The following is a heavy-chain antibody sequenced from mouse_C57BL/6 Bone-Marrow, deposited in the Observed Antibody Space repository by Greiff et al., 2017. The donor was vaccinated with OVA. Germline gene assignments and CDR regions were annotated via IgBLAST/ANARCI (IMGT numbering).Heavy chain of an antibody. J-gene: IGHJ2*01. D-gene: IGHD1-1*01. V-gene: IGHV5-4*01. Sequence: EVKLVESGGGLVKPGGSLKLSCAASGFTFSSYAMSWVRQTPEKRLAWVATISDGGSYTYYPDNVKGRFTISRDNAKNNLYLQMSHLKSEDTAMYYCARDYYGSSPFDYWGQGTTLTVSS. CDR2: ISDGGSYT. CDR1: GFTFSSYA. CDR3: ARDYYGSSPFDY.